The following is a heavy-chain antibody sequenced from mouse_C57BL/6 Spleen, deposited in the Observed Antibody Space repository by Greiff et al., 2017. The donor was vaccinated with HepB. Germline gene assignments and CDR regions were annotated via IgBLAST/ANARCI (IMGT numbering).Heavy chain of an antibody. CDR2: IHPSDSDT. V-gene: IGHV1-74*01. Sequence: QVQLKQPGAELVKPGASVKVSCKASGYTFTSYWMHWVKQRPGQGLEWIGRIHPSDSDTNYNQKFKGKATLTVDKSSSTAYMQLSSLTSEDSAVYYCAPSTGTRGYYAMDYWGQGTSVTVSS. J-gene: IGHJ4*01. D-gene: IGHD4-1*02. CDR1: GYTFTSYW. CDR3: APSTGTRGYYAMDY.